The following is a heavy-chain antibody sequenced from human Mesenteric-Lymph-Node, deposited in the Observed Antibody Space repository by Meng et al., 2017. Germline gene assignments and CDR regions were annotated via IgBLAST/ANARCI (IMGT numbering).Heavy chain of an antibody. Sequence: QVVRVPSGAAVKKHGSSVKVSCKASGGTFSSYAISWVRQAPGQGLEWMGGIIPIFGTANYAQKFQGRVTITADESTSTAYMELSSLRSEDTAVYYCARASYYDSSGYYVDPWGQGTLVTVSS. CDR1: GGTFSSYA. CDR3: ARASYYDSSGYYVDP. D-gene: IGHD3-22*01. V-gene: IGHV1-69*01. CDR2: IIPIFGTA. J-gene: IGHJ5*02.